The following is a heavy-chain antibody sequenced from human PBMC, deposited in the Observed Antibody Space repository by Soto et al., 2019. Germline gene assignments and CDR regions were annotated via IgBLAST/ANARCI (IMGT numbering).Heavy chain of an antibody. CDR1: GFTFSSYW. CDR3: ARKDYYDSSGYYVYYYYGMDV. CDR2: IKQDGSEK. V-gene: IGHV3-7*05. D-gene: IGHD3-22*01. Sequence: GGSLRLSCAASGFTFSSYWMSWVRQAPGKGLEWVANIKQDGSEKYYVESVKGRFTISRDNAKNSLYLQMNSLRAEDTAVYYCARKDYYDSSGYYVYYYYGMDVWGQGTTVTVSS. J-gene: IGHJ6*02.